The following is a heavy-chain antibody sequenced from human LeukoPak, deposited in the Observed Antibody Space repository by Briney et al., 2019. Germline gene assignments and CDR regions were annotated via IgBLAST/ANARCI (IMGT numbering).Heavy chain of an antibody. D-gene: IGHD3-3*01. V-gene: IGHV3-23*01. CDR2: ISGSGGST. CDR3: AKDGRYYDFWGGLGPYGVYWYFDL. CDR1: GFTFSSYA. Sequence: GGSLRLSCAASGFTFSSYAMSWVRQAPGKGLEWVSAISGSGGSTYYADSVKGRFTISRDNSKNTLYLQMNSLRAEDTAVYYCAKDGRYYDFWGGLGPYGVYWYFDLWGRGTLVTVSS. J-gene: IGHJ2*01.